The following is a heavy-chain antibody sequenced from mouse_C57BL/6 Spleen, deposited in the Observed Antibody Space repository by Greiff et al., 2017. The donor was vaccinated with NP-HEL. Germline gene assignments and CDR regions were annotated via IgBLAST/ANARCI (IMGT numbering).Heavy chain of an antibody. V-gene: IGHV3-8*01. CDR2: ISYSGST. Sequence: EVQLVESGPGLAKPSQTLSLTCSVTGYSITSDYWNWIRKFPGNKLEYMGYISYSGSTYYNPSLKSRISITRDTSKNQYYLQLNSVTTEDTATYYCARYHDGYYSYWYFDVWGTGTTVTVSS. CDR1: GYSITSDY. CDR3: ARYHDGYYSYWYFDV. J-gene: IGHJ1*03. D-gene: IGHD2-3*01.